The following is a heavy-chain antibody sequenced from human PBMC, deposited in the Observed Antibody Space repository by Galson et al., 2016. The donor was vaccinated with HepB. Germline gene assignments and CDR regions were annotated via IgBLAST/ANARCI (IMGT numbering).Heavy chain of an antibody. CDR3: AKEGIVGAASL. CDR1: GFTFSNYA. Sequence: SLRLSCAASGFTFSNYALSWVRQAPGKGLEWVSAISDSGAGTYYADSVKGRFTISRDNSKNTLYLQMNSLRADDTAVYYCAKEGIVGAASLWGQGTLVTVSS. J-gene: IGHJ4*02. CDR2: ISDSGAGT. V-gene: IGHV3-23*01. D-gene: IGHD1-26*01.